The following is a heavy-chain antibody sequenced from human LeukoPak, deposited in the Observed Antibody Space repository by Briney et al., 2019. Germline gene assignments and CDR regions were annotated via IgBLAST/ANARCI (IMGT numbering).Heavy chain of an antibody. CDR2: IIPIFGTA. D-gene: IGHD3-9*01. V-gene: IGHV1-69*05. CDR3: ARYLDYDILTGYYFGAFDI. J-gene: IGHJ3*02. Sequence: ASVKVSCKASGGTFSSYAISWVRQAPGQGLEWMGGIIPIFGTANYAQKFQGRVTTTTDESTSTAYMELSSLRSEGTAVYYCARYLDYDILTGYYFGAFDIWGQGTMVTVSS. CDR1: GGTFSSYA.